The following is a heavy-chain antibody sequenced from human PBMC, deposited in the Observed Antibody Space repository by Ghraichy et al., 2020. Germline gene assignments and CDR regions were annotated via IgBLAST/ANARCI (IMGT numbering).Heavy chain of an antibody. Sequence: GGSLRLSCAASGFTFSSYDMFWVRQPTGKDLEWVSTVGTGGDTYYSGSVQGRFTISRENAKTSLYLQMNSLRAEDTAVYYCVRAMAGTNIGNFRYYYGLDVWGQGTTVTVSS. CDR3: VRAMAGTNIGNFRYYYGLDV. J-gene: IGHJ6*02. CDR1: GFTFSSYD. D-gene: IGHD1/OR15-1a*01. V-gene: IGHV3-13*01. CDR2: VGTGGDT.